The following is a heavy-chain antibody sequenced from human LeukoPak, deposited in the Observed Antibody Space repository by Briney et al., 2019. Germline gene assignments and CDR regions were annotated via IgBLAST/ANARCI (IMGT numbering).Heavy chain of an antibody. Sequence: ASVKVSCKASGGTFISYAISWVRQAPGQGLEWMGGIIPIFGTANYAQKFQGRVTITADESTSTAYMELSSLRSEDTAVYYCARAMNILSQQLPLDYWGQGTLVTVSS. D-gene: IGHD6-13*01. V-gene: IGHV1-69*13. CDR2: IIPIFGTA. CDR3: ARAMNILSQQLPLDY. CDR1: GGTFISYA. J-gene: IGHJ4*02.